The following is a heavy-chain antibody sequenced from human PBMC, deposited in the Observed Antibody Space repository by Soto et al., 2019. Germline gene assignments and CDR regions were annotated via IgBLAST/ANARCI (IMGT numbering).Heavy chain of an antibody. CDR1: GFTFSSSG. V-gene: IGHV3-23*01. CDR2: ISIRGDYI. J-gene: IGHJ3*01. Sequence: EGQLLQSGGGLVQPGESLRLSCAASGFTFSSSGMSWVRQAPGKGLEWVSSISIRGDYIYYADSVKGRFTISRDNSKNTLDPQMSSLTTEDTALYYCANHGGFDFWGQGTRVGVSS. D-gene: IGHD4-17*01. CDR3: ANHGGFDF.